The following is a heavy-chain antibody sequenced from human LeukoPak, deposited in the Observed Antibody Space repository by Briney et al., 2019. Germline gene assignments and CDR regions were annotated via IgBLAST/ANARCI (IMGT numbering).Heavy chain of an antibody. CDR3: AKDLGWELPAEAY. Sequence: PGGSLRLSCVASGFTFKNYVMNWVRHAPGKGLEWLATIYGSGVSISYADSVKGRFIISRDNSNNTLYLQMNSLRAEDTAMYFCAKDLGWELPAEAYWGQGILVSVSS. V-gene: IGHV3-23*01. CDR1: GFTFKNYV. J-gene: IGHJ4*02. D-gene: IGHD1-26*01. CDR2: IYGSGVSI.